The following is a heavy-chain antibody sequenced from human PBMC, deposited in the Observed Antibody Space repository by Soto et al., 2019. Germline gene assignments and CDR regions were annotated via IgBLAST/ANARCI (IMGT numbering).Heavy chain of an antibody. J-gene: IGHJ4*02. CDR1: GFTFSDYY. CDR2: ISSSSSYT. V-gene: IGHV3-11*05. D-gene: IGHD6-13*01. CDR3: ARSRTSSWSHFEY. Sequence: QVQLVESGGDLVKPGGSLRLSCAASGFTFSDYYMNWIRQAPGKGLEWVSFISSSSSYTNYADSVMGRFTISRDNANNLLFLQMNSLRAEDTAVYYCARSRTSSWSHFEYWGQGTLATVSS.